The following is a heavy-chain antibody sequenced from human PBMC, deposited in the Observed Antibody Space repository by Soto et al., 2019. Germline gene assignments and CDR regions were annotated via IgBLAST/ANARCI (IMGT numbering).Heavy chain of an antibody. V-gene: IGHV1-8*01. J-gene: IGHJ4*02. D-gene: IGHD3-10*01. CDR3: ARDFSPEVRGGYGY. CDR1: GYTFTSHD. CDR2: MNPNNTNT. Sequence: QVQLVQSGAEVKKPGASVKVSCQASGYTFTSHDINWVRQATGQGLEWMGWMNPNNTNTGYAQKFQGRLTMTRNTPLGTAYMGLSSLTSDDTAVYDCARDFSPEVRGGYGYWGQGTLVTVSS.